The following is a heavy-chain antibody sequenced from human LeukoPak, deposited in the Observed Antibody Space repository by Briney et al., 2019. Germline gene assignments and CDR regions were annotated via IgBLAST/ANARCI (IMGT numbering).Heavy chain of an antibody. J-gene: IGHJ5*02. CDR3: ARDHVLLWFGELAA. CDR2: ISAYNGNT. CDR1: GYTFTSYG. D-gene: IGHD3-10*01. Sequence: ASVKVSCKASGYTFTSYGISWVRQAPGQGLEWMGWISAYNGNTNYAQKLQGRVTMTTDTSTSTAYMELRSLRSDDTAVNYCARDHVLLWFGELAAWGQGTLVTVSS. V-gene: IGHV1-18*01.